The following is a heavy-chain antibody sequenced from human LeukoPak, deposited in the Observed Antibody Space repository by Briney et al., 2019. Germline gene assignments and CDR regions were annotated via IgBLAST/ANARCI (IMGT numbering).Heavy chain of an antibody. V-gene: IGHV3-30*02. D-gene: IGHD3-22*01. J-gene: IGHJ4*02. CDR1: GFTFSSYG. Sequence: GGSLRLSCAASGFTFSSYGMHWVRQAPGKGLEWVAVIWYGGSNKYYADSVKGRFTISRDNSKNTLYLQMNSLRAEDTAVYYCAKDQGERITMTTYFDYWGQGTLVTVSS. CDR3: AKDQGERITMTTYFDY. CDR2: IWYGGSNK.